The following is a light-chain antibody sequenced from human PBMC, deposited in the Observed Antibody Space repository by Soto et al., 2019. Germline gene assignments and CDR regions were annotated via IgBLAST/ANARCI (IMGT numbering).Light chain of an antibody. J-gene: IGLJ2*01. V-gene: IGLV2-14*01. CDR1: SSDVGGYNY. CDR3: SSYTSTSTSVL. CDR2: EVS. Sequence: QSVLTQPASVSGSPGQSITISCIGTSSDVGGYNYVSWYQQHPGKAPKLMIYEVSNRPSGVSHRFSGSKSGNTASLTISGLQAEDEADYYCSSYTSTSTSVLFGGGTKVTVL.